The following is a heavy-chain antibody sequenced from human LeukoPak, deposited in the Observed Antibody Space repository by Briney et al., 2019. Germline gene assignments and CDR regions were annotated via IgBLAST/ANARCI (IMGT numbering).Heavy chain of an antibody. J-gene: IGHJ4*02. V-gene: IGHV1-46*01. CDR3: ARDPPRDVIMVRGVPENY. CDR2: INPSGGST. Sequence: GASVKVPCKASGYTFTRYYMHWVRQAPGQGLEWMGIINPSGGSTSYAQKFQGRVTMTRDTSTSTVYMELSSLRSEDTAVYYCARDPPRDVIMVRGVPENYWGQGTLVTVSS. CDR1: GYTFTRYY. D-gene: IGHD3-10*01.